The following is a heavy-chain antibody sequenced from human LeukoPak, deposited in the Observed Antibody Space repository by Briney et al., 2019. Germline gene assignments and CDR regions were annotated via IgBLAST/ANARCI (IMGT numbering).Heavy chain of an antibody. J-gene: IGHJ5*02. CDR1: GYTFTSYG. D-gene: IGHD3-22*01. CDR2: ISAYNGNT. V-gene: IGHV1-18*01. Sequence: ASVKVSCKASGYTFTSYGISWVRQAPGQGLEWMGWISAYNGNTNYAQKLQGRVTMTTDTSTSTAYMELRSLRSDDTAVYYCAREGGYYDSSGYYVNWFDPWGQGILVTVSS. CDR3: AREGGYYDSSGYYVNWFDP.